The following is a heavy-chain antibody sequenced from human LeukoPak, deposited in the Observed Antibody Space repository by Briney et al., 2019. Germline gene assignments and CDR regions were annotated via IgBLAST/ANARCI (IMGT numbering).Heavy chain of an antibody. V-gene: IGHV3-30*02. D-gene: IGHD1-1*01. J-gene: IGHJ4*02. CDR1: GFTFSSYG. CDR2: IRYDGSNK. Sequence: GRSLRLSCAASGFTFSSYGMHWVRQAPGKGLEWVAFIRYDGSNKYYADSVKGRFTISRDNSKNTLYLQMNSLRAEDTAVYYCAKDWNNYFDYWGQGTLVTVSS. CDR3: AKDWNNYFDY.